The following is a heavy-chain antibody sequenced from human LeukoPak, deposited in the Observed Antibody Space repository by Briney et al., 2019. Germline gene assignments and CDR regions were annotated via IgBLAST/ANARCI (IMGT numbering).Heavy chain of an antibody. Sequence: SETLSLTCAVYGGSFSGYYWSWIRQPPARGVEGMGEINYSGSTNYNPPLKSRVTISVDTSKNQFSLKLSAVAAADTAVSYCAADASWGSGFGGWGQGALVTV. V-gene: IGHV4-34*01. J-gene: IGHJ4*02. CDR2: INYSGST. D-gene: IGHD3-10*01. CDR3: AADASWGSGFGG. CDR1: GGSFSGYY.